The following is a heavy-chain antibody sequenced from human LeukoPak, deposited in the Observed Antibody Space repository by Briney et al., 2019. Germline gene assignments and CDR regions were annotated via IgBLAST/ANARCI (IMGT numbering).Heavy chain of an antibody. D-gene: IGHD2-2*01. J-gene: IGHJ3*02. CDR1: GFTFSSYR. V-gene: IGHV3-30*02. CDR3: AKEAYCSSTSCYGSSNAFDI. Sequence: GGSLRLSCAASGFTFSSYRMHWVRQAPGKGLEWVAFIRYDGSNKYYADSVKGRFTISRDNSKNTLYLQMNSLRAEDTAVYYCAKEAYCSSTSCYGSSNAFDIWGQGTMVTVSS. CDR2: IRYDGSNK.